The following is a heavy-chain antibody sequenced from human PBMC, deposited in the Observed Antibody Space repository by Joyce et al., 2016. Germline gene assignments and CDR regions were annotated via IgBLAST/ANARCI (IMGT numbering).Heavy chain of an antibody. CDR3: AKSPTMVSPRPDS. D-gene: IGHD3-10*01. CDR1: GFTFSSYA. Sequence: EVQLLESGGGLVQPGGSLRLSCEASGFTFSSYAMSWVHQAPGKGLEWVSGISDNGGTTYYADSVRGRFTISRDNSKNTVYLQVNSLRAEDTAIYYCAKSPTMVSPRPDSWGQGTLVTVSS. V-gene: IGHV3-23*01. CDR2: ISDNGGTT. J-gene: IGHJ4*02.